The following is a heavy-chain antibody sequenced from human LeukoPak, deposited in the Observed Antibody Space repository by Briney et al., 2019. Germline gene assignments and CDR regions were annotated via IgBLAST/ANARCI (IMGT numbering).Heavy chain of an antibody. CDR3: TRSTLSLVVAATPLDY. V-gene: IGHV3-73*01. D-gene: IGHD2-15*01. CDR2: IRSKANSYAT. CDR1: GFTFSGSA. J-gene: IGHJ4*02. Sequence: PGGSLRLSCAASGFTFSGSAMHWVRQASGKGLEWVGRIRSKANSYATAYAASVKGRFTISRDDSKNTAYLQMNSLKTEDTAVYYCTRSTLSLVVAATPLDYWGQGTLVTVSS.